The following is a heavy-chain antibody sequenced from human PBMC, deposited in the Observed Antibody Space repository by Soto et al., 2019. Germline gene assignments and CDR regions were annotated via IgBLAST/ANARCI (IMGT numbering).Heavy chain of an antibody. D-gene: IGHD5-12*01. CDR3: AKGDNLGPKTGYAFDP. V-gene: IGHV6-1*01. J-gene: IGHJ5*02. CDR1: GDSVSSNTAS. CDR2: TYFRSKWYN. Sequence: SQTLSLTCVISGDSVSSNTASWNWIRQSPSRGLEWLGRTYFRSKWYNDYAVSVKSRIIINPDTSNNQFSLQLNSLTPEDTAVYFCAKGDNLGPKTGYAFDPWGQGIMVTAPQ.